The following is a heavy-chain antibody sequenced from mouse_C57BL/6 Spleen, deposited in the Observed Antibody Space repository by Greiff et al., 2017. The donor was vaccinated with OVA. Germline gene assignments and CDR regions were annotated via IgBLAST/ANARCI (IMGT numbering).Heavy chain of an antibody. J-gene: IGHJ3*01. CDR3: TRSYYSNYSPCAY. D-gene: IGHD2-5*01. CDR1: GYTFTDYE. CDR2: IDPETGGT. Sequence: QVQLQQSGAELVRPGASVTLSCKASGYTFTDYEMHWVKQTPVHGLEWIGAIDPETGGTAYNQKFKGKAILTADKSSSTAYMELRSLTSEDSAVYYCTRSYYSNYSPCAYWGQGTLVTVSA. V-gene: IGHV1-15*01.